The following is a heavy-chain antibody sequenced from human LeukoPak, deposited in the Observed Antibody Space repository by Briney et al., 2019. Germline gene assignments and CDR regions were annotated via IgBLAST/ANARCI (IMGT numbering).Heavy chain of an antibody. CDR3: AKRGSVIRAVIISGFHKEAYYFDY. D-gene: IGHD3-10*01. CDR2: ISEREGRT. Sequence: GGPLTLSCVVSGITLSKYGKRWVRQATGKGLEWVSGISEREGRTKGSDSVKRQFNNSRDSSKNRVYLQMNSLRVEDTVVDFCAKRGSVIRAVIISGFHKEAYYFDYWGQGILVTVSS. CDR1: GITLSKYG. V-gene: IGHV3-23*01. J-gene: IGHJ4*02.